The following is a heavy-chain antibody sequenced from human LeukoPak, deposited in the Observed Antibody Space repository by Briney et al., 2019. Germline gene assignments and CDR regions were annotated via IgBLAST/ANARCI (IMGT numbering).Heavy chain of an antibody. D-gene: IGHD1-26*01. CDR3: AKRSGFVVGATSVDY. V-gene: IGHV3-33*06. J-gene: IGHJ4*02. CDR1: GFTFSSYG. Sequence: GGSLRLSCAASGFTFSSYGMHWVRQAPGKGLEWVAVIWYDGSNKYYADSVKGRFTISRDNSKNTLYLQMNSLRAEDTAVYYCAKRSGFVVGATSVDYWGQGTLVTVSS. CDR2: IWYDGSNK.